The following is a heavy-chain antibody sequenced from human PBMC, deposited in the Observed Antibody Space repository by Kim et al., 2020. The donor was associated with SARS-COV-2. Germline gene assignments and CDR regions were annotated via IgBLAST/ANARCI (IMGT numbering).Heavy chain of an antibody. J-gene: IGHJ4*02. CDR1: GFTFSSYS. V-gene: IGHV3-21*01. Sequence: GGSLRLSCAASGFTFSSYSMNWVRQAPGKGLEWVSSISSSSSYIYYADSVKGRFTISRDNAKNSLYLQMNSLRAEDTAVYYCARDLQHWNYNSLLYYFDYWGQGTLVTVSS. CDR3: ARDLQHWNYNSLLYYFDY. D-gene: IGHD1-7*01. CDR2: ISSSSSYI.